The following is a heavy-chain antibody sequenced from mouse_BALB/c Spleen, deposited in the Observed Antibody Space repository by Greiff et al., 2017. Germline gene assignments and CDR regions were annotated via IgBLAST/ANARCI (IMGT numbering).Heavy chain of an antibody. CDR2: IDPANGNT. V-gene: IGHV14-3*02. J-gene: IGHJ4*01. CDR1: GFYINDTY. Sequence: EVKLVESGAELVKPAPSVTLSCTVSGFYINDTYMHWVKQRPGQGLEWIGRIDPANGNTKYDPKFQGKATITADTSSNTAYLQLSSLTSEDTDVSYCARWGGICYVNYYAMDYWGQGTSVTVSA. CDR3: ARWGGICYVNYYAMDY. D-gene: IGHD2-1*01.